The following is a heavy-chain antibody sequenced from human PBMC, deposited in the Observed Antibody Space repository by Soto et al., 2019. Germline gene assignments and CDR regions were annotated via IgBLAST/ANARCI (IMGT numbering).Heavy chain of an antibody. V-gene: IGHV3-23*01. D-gene: IGHD1-1*01. J-gene: IGHJ4*02. CDR3: AKDKPGTTSFDY. CDR1: GFTISSNA. CDR2: ISERGDTT. Sequence: PWGSLRLSCAASGFTISSNAMYWVRQAPGKGLEWVSAISERGDTTHYADSVKGRFTISRDTSKNTLYLQLNTLRADDTAVYYCAKDKPGTTSFDYWGQGTLVTISS.